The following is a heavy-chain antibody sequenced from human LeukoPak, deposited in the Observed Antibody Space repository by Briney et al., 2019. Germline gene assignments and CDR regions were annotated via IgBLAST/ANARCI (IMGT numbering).Heavy chain of an antibody. CDR2: IIPIFGTA. J-gene: IGHJ4*02. V-gene: IGHV1-69*05. CDR1: GGTFSSYA. CDR3: ARDQQRGYSYGYFDY. D-gene: IGHD5-18*01. Sequence: SVKVSCKASGGTFSSYAISWVRQAPRQGLEWMRGIIPIFGTANYAQKFQGRVTMTRDTSTSTVYMELSSLRSEDTAVYYCARDQQRGYSYGYFDYWGQGTLVTVSS.